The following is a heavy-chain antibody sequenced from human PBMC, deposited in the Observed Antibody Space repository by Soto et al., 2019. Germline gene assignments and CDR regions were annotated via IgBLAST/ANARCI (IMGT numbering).Heavy chain of an antibody. CDR2: VSGSGGST. CDR1: GFTFSSCA. V-gene: IGHV3-23*01. CDR3: ARGASYYYDTGAYYAY. J-gene: IGHJ4*02. D-gene: IGHD3-22*01. Sequence: PGGSLRLSCAASGFTFSSCAMSWVRQAPGKGLEWVSSVSGSGGSTFYADSVKGRFTISRDNSKNTLYLQMNSLRAEDTAVFYCARGASYYYDTGAYYAYWGQGTLVTVSS.